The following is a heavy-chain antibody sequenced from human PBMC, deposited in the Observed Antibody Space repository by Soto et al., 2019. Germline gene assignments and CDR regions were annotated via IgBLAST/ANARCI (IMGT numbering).Heavy chain of an antibody. J-gene: IGHJ6*02. V-gene: IGHV3-21*01. CDR1: GFTFSSYS. Sequence: GGSLRLSCAASGFTFSSYSMNWVRQAPGKGLEWVSSISSSSSYIYYADSVKGRFTIPRDNAKNSLYLQMNSLRAEDTAVYYCARDLGWELPDYYYGMDVWGQGTTVTVSS. D-gene: IGHD1-26*01. CDR2: ISSSSSYI. CDR3: ARDLGWELPDYYYGMDV.